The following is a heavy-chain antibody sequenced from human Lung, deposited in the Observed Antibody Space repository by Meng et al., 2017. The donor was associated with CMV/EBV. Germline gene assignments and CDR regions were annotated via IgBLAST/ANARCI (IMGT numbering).Heavy chain of an antibody. CDR3: ARWGVNMVYDY. CDR2: MNPNSGNT. V-gene: IGHV1-8*03. CDR1: GYTFTSYD. D-gene: IGHD2-8*01. J-gene: IGHJ4*02. Sequence: SCKASGYTFTSYDINWVRQATGQGLEWMGWMNPNSGNTGYAQKFQGSVTITRNTSISTAYMELSSLRSEDTAVYYCARWGVNMVYDYWGQGTLVTVSS.